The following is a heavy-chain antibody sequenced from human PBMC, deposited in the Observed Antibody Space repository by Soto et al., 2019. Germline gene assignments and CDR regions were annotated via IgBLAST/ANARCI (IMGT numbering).Heavy chain of an antibody. D-gene: IGHD3-22*01. CDR3: AKGYDSGGYYHFAY. Sequence: SLRRSWAASGLTLSSDGMHGVRQAPGKGLEWVAVISYDGSNKYYADSVKGRFTISRDNSKNTLYLQMNSLRAEDTAVYYCAKGYDSGGYYHFAYWGQGTLVTVSS. CDR1: GLTLSSDG. V-gene: IGHV3-30*18. CDR2: ISYDGSNK. J-gene: IGHJ4*02.